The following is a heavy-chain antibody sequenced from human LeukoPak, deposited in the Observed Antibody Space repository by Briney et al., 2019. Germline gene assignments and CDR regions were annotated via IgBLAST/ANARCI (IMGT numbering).Heavy chain of an antibody. J-gene: IGHJ3*02. CDR2: IYYSGST. D-gene: IGHD3-3*01. CDR3: ARQMNHYDFWSGSTQAAFDI. Sequence: SETLSLTCTVSGGSISSSSYYWGWIRQPPGKGLEWIGSIYYSGSTYYNPSLKSRVTISVDTSKNQFSLKLSSVTAADTAVYYCARQMNHYDFWSGSTQAAFDIWGQGTMVTVSS. CDR1: GGSISSSSYY. V-gene: IGHV4-39*01.